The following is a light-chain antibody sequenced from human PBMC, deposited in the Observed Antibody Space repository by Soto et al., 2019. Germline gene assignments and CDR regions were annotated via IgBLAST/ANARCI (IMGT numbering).Light chain of an antibody. Sequence: QSVLTQPPSVSASPGQKVTISCSGSSSNIGNNYVSWYQQLPGTAPKLLIYDNNNRPSGITDRFSGSKSGTSATLGITGLPTGDEADYYCGTWDSSLSAWVFGGGTKLTVL. CDR2: DNN. V-gene: IGLV1-51*01. CDR3: GTWDSSLSAWV. J-gene: IGLJ3*02. CDR1: SSNIGNNY.